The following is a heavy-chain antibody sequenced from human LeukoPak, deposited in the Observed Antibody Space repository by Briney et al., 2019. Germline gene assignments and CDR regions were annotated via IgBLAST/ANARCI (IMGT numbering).Heavy chain of an antibody. V-gene: IGHV4-31*03. D-gene: IGHD3-3*02. Sequence: SETLSLTCTVSGGSISSGGYYWSWIRQHPGKGLEWIGYIYYSGSTYYNPSLKSRVTISVDTSKNQFSLKLSSVTAADTAVYYCARDRHLRGYYYYYMDVWGKGTTVVVS. J-gene: IGHJ6*03. CDR1: GGSISSGGYY. CDR3: ARDRHLRGYYYYYMDV. CDR2: IYYSGST.